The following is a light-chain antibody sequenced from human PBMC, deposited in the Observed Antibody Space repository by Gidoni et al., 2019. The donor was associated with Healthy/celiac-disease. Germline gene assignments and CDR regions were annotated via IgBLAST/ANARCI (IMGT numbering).Light chain of an antibody. CDR2: DVS. J-gene: IGLJ3*02. V-gene: IGLV2-14*01. CDR3: SSYTSSSTLNWV. Sequence: QSALTQPASVSGSPGQSLTISCTGTSSAVGGYNYVSWYQQHPGQAPKLMIYDVSNRPSGVSNRFSGSKSGNTASLTISRLQAEDEADYYCSSYTSSSTLNWVFGGGTKLTVL. CDR1: SSAVGGYNY.